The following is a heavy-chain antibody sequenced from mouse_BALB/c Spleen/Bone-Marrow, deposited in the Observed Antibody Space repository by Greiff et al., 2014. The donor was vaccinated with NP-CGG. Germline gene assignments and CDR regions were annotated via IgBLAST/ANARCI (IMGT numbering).Heavy chain of an antibody. J-gene: IGHJ2*01. CDR1: GFNIKDTY. D-gene: IGHD4-1*01. V-gene: IGHV14-3*02. CDR3: VTLTGTFDY. CDR2: IDPASDYT. Sequence: EVQVVESGAELVKPGASVKLSRTASGFNIKDTYMHWVKQRPEQGLEWIGRIDPASDYTQFDSKFQGKATITADTSSNTAYLQLSSLTSEDTAVYYCVTLTGTFDYWGQGTTLTVSS.